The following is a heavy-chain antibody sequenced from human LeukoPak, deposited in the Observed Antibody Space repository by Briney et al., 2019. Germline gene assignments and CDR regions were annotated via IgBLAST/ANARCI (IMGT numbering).Heavy chain of an antibody. CDR1: GGSISSYY. CDR3: ARVSRRDGYNYWDY. J-gene: IGHJ4*02. D-gene: IGHD5-24*01. Sequence: KPSETLSLTCTVSGGSISSYYWSWIRQPPGKGLEWIGYIYYSGSTNYNPSLKSRVTIPVDTSKNQFSLKLSSVTAADTAVYYCARVSRRDGYNYWDYWGQGTLVTVSS. CDR2: IYYSGST. V-gene: IGHV4-59*01.